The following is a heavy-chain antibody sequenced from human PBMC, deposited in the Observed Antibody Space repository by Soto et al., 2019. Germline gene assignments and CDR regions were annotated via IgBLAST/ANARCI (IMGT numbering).Heavy chain of an antibody. CDR1: GYTVTGLF. D-gene: IGHD2-2*01. CDR3: AKRGVGFLRAAYQFDY. CDR2: FDTEDGET. J-gene: IGHJ4*02. V-gene: IGHV1-24*01. Sequence: QVQLVQSGAEVKKSGASVKVSCKVSGYTVTGLFIHWVRQAPGKGLAWMGGFDTEDGETIYAQKFQGRVTMTEDTSTDTAYMDLTRLRSEDTAVYFCAKRGVGFLRAAYQFDYWGQGTLITVSS.